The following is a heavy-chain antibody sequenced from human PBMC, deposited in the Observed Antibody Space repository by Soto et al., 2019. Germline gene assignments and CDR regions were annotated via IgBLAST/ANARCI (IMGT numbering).Heavy chain of an antibody. D-gene: IGHD3-16*01. J-gene: IGHJ6*02. CDR3: ASHDYAHYGMDV. Sequence: QVQLQESGPGLVKPSQTLSLTCTVSGGSISSGDYYWSWIRQPPGKGLEWIGHIDYTGSTYYNPSPKIRVTTPVGTSKTHCPLKLSSVSAAATAVYYCASHDYAHYGMDVWGQGTTVTVSS. CDR1: GGSISSGDYY. V-gene: IGHV4-30-4*01. CDR2: IDYTGST.